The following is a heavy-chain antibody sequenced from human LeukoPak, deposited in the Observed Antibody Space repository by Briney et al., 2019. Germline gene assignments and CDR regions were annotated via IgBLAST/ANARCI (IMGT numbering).Heavy chain of an antibody. CDR2: ISGSGGST. J-gene: IGHJ4*02. Sequence: GGSLRLSCAASPFSFSSYAMSWVRQAPGKGLEWVSTISGSGGSTYYADSVKGRFTISRDNSKNTLYLQMNSLRAEDTALYYCAKSYSSDFYYGGDYFDYWGQGTLVTVSS. D-gene: IGHD3-22*01. V-gene: IGHV3-23*01. CDR1: PFSFSSYA. CDR3: AKSYSSDFYYGGDYFDY.